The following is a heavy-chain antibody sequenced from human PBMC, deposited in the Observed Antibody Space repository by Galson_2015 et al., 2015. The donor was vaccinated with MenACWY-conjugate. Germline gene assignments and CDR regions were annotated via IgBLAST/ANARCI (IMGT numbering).Heavy chain of an antibody. CDR3: ARDSRTSGYSFDY. D-gene: IGHD2-2*01. V-gene: IGHV3-48*02. Sequence: SLRLSCAASGFTFSSYSMTWVRQAPGKGLEWVSYISSSTSNTYYADSVKGRFTISADNAKNSLYLQMNSLRDEDTAVYYCARDSRTSGYSFDYWGQGTLVTVSS. J-gene: IGHJ4*02. CDR1: GFTFSSYS. CDR2: ISSSTSNT.